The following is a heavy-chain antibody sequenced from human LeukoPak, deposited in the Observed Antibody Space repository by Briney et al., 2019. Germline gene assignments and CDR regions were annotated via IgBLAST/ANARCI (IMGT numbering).Heavy chain of an antibody. Sequence: GASVKLSCKASGYTFTSYGINWVRQAPGQGLEWMGWISAYNGNTNYAQKLQGRVTMTTDTSTSTAYMELRSLRPDDTAVYYCARATTVTTLTFDPWGEGTLVTVS. CDR2: ISAYNGNT. D-gene: IGHD4-17*01. CDR1: GYTFTSYG. V-gene: IGHV1-18*01. J-gene: IGHJ5*02. CDR3: ARATTVTTLTFDP.